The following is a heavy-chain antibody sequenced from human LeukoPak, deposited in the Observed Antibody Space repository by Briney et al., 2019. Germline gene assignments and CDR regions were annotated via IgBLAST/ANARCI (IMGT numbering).Heavy chain of an antibody. J-gene: IGHJ4*02. CDR1: GGSFSSYY. D-gene: IGHD3-22*01. V-gene: IGHV4-59*01. CDR3: ASLYYYDSSGYYGYFDY. CDR2: IYYSGST. Sequence: SETLSLTCAVYGGSFSSYYWSWIRQPPGKGLEWIGYIYYSGSTNYNPSLKSRVTISVDTSKNQFSLKLSSVTAADTAVYYCASLYYYDSSGYYGYFDYWGQGTLVTVSS.